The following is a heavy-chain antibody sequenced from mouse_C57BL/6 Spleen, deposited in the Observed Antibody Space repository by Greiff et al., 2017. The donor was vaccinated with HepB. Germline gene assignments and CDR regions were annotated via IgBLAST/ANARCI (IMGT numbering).Heavy chain of an antibody. V-gene: IGHV2-6*01. CDR3: ATHYGSSLYAMDY. Sequence: QVQLKQSGPGLVAPSQSLSITCTVSGFSLTSYGVDWVRQSPGKGLEWLGVIWGVGSTNYNSALKSRLSISKDNSKSQVFLRMNSLQTDDTAMYYCATHYGSSLYAMDYWGQGTSVTVSS. D-gene: IGHD1-1*01. CDR2: IWGVGST. CDR1: GFSLTSYG. J-gene: IGHJ4*01.